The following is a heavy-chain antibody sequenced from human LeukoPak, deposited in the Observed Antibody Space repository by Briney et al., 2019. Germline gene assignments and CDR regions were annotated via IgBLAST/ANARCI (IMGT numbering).Heavy chain of an antibody. CDR1: GFTFSDYY. J-gene: IGHJ2*01. V-gene: IGHV3-11*01. CDR3: ARVPAFFWLVKLGYFDL. Sequence: GGSLRLSCAASGFTFSDYYMSWIRQAPGKGLEWVSYISSSGSTIYYADSVKGRFTISRDNTKNSLYLQMNSLRAEDTAVYYCARVPAFFWLVKLGYFDLWGRGPLVTVPS. CDR2: ISSSGSTI. D-gene: IGHD3-3*01.